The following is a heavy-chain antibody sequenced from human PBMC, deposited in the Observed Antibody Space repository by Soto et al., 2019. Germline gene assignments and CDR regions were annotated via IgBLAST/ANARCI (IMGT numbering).Heavy chain of an antibody. V-gene: IGHV1-69*08. J-gene: IGHJ2*01. CDR3: ARPAFGAYWYFDL. CDR1: GGTFSSHT. Sequence: QDQLVQSGAEVKKPGSSVKVSCKASGGTFSSHTFSWVRQAPGQGLEWMGRIIPALGTATYAQKFQGRVTITADETATTVYLALRSLISEDTAVYDCARPAFGAYWYFDLWRRRTLVTVSS. CDR2: IIPALGTA. D-gene: IGHD3-10*01.